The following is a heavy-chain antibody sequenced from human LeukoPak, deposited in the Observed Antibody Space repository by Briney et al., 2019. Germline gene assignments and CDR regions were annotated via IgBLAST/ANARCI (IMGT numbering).Heavy chain of an antibody. CDR1: GYSFTSYW. J-gene: IGHJ4*02. Sequence: GESLKISCKASGYSFTSYWIAWVRQMPGKGLEWMGIIHPGDSDTRYSPFFQGQVTISADKSISTAYLQWSSLKASGTAMYYCARYSSGPYYFDYWGQGTLATVSS. D-gene: IGHD3-22*01. CDR3: ARYSSGPYYFDY. V-gene: IGHV5-51*01. CDR2: IHPGDSDT.